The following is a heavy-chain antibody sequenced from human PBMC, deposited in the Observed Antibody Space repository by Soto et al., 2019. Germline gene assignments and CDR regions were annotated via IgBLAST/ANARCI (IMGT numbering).Heavy chain of an antibody. Sequence: ETLSLTCAVYGGSFSGYYWSWIRQPPGKGLEWIGEINHSGSTNYNPSPKSRVTISVDTSKNQFSLKLSSVTAADTAVYYCALGEDYDFWSGYYDTFDYWGQGTLVTVSS. D-gene: IGHD3-3*01. CDR3: ALGEDYDFWSGYYDTFDY. J-gene: IGHJ4*02. V-gene: IGHV4-34*01. CDR1: GGSFSGYY. CDR2: INHSGST.